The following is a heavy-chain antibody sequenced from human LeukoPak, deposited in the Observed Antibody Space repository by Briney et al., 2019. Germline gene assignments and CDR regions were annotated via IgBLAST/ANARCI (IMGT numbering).Heavy chain of an antibody. CDR2: IIPIFGTA. CDR1: GYTFTGYY. J-gene: IGHJ5*02. Sequence: ASVKVSCKASGYTFTGYYMHWVRQAPGQGLEWMGGIIPIFGTANYAQKFQGRVTITADKSTSTAYMELSSLRSEDTAVYYCARGDYDILTGYSFNPRRFDPWGQGTLVTVSS. D-gene: IGHD3-9*01. V-gene: IGHV1-69*06. CDR3: ARGDYDILTGYSFNPRRFDP.